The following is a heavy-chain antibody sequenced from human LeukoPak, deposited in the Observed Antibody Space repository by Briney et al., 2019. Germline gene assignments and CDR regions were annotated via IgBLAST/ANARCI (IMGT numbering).Heavy chain of an antibody. J-gene: IGHJ4*02. CDR1: GYTFTNYG. D-gene: IGHD3-22*01. V-gene: IGHV1-18*01. Sequence: ASVTVSLTASGYTFTNYGMSWVRQAPGQGLEWMGWISAYNGNTNYAQKLQGRVTMTTDTSTSTAYMELRSLRSDDTAVYYCARGRDRYYDSSGYYYVNSYWGQGTLVTVSS. CDR3: ARGRDRYYDSSGYYYVNSY. CDR2: ISAYNGNT.